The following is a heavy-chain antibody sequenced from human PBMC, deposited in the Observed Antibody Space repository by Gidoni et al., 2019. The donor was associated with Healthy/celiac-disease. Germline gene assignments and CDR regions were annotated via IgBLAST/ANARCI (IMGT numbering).Heavy chain of an antibody. Sequence: QVQLQESDPGLVKPSETLSLTRTVSGGSISSYYRSWIRQHAGKGREWIGRIYTSGSTNYNPAIKSRVTMSVDTSKNQFSLKLSSVTAADTAVYYCAREVRGYSYGHTFDYWGQGTLVTVSS. D-gene: IGHD5-18*01. CDR1: GGSISSYY. CDR3: AREVRGYSYGHTFDY. CDR2: IYTSGST. J-gene: IGHJ4*02. V-gene: IGHV4-4*07.